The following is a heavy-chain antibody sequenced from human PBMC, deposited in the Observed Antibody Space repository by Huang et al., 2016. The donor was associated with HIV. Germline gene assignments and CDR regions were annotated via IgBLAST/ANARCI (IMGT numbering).Heavy chain of an antibody. Sequence: VESGGRSVQPGGSIKLSCVGSTFTFGAYWMSWVRQPPGKGLECVANIKQDESEKYYVDSVKCRFNISRDNARKVLFLEMDDLRVEDTAIYFCATKTAGMDIWGQGTTVTVSS. V-gene: IGHV3-7*01. CDR3: ATKTAGMDI. D-gene: IGHD1-7*01. CDR2: IKQDESEK. J-gene: IGHJ6*02. CDR1: TFTFGAYW.